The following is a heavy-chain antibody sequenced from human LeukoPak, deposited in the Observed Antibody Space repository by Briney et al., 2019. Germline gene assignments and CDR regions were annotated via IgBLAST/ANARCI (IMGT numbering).Heavy chain of an antibody. J-gene: IGHJ4*02. V-gene: IGHV3-48*01. D-gene: IGHD6-13*01. Sequence: PGGSLRVSCAASGFTFSSYNMNWVRQAPGKGLEWVSYISSSSGTIYYADSVKGRFTISRDNAKNSLYLQLNSLRAEDTALYYCARITGIEAAGDYWGQGTLVTVSS. CDR2: ISSSSGTI. CDR3: ARITGIEAAGDY. CDR1: GFTFSSYN.